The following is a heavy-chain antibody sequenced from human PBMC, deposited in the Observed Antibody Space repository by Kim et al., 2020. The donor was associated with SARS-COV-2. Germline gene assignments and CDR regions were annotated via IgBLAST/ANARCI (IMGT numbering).Heavy chain of an antibody. CDR3: ARVRHDYFDY. D-gene: IGHD3-16*01. Sequence: SSYDNASLKSRVIISVDTSKNQFSLKLNSVTAADTAVYYCARVRHDYFDYWGQGTLVTVSS. J-gene: IGHJ4*02. CDR2: SS. V-gene: IGHV4-31*02.